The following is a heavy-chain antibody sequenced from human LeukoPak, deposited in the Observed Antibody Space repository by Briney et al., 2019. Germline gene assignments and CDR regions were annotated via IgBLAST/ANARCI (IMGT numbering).Heavy chain of an antibody. D-gene: IGHD3-10*01. J-gene: IGHJ4*02. V-gene: IGHV3-48*03. CDR1: GFTFSNYE. CDR3: ARDYFGSGFGDY. Sequence: GGSLRLSCAASGFTFSNYEMNWVRQAPGKGLEWVSYISRGGISINYADSVKGRFTISRDNAKNSLYLQMNSLRAEDTAVYYCARDYFGSGFGDYWGQGTLVTVSS. CDR2: ISRGGISI.